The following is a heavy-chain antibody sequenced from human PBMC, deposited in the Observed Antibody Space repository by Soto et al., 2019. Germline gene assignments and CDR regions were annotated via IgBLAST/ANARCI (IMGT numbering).Heavy chain of an antibody. Sequence: QVQLQESGPGLVKPSGTLSLTCAVSGGSISSSNWWSWVRQPPGKGLEWIGEIYHSGSTNYNPSLKSRVTISVDESKNQFSLKMSSVTAADTAVYYCARLEITIFGVVGIYYWGQGTLVTVSS. CDR1: GGSISSSNW. CDR2: IYHSGST. J-gene: IGHJ4*02. CDR3: ARLEITIFGVVGIYY. V-gene: IGHV4-4*02. D-gene: IGHD3-3*01.